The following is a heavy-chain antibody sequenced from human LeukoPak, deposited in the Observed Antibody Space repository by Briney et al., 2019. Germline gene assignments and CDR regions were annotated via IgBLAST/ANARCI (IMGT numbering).Heavy chain of an antibody. V-gene: IGHV1-24*01. J-gene: IGHJ3*02. CDR1: GYTLTELS. Sequence: GASVKVSCKVSGYTLTELSMHWVREAPGKGLEWMGGFDPEDGETIYAQKFQGRVTMTEDTSTDTAYMELSSLRSEDTAVYYCATALMTRNAFDIWGQGTMVTVSS. CDR3: ATALMTRNAFDI. D-gene: IGHD2-21*02. CDR2: FDPEDGET.